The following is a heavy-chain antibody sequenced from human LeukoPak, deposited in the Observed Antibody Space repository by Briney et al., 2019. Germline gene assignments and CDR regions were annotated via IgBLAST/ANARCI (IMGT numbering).Heavy chain of an antibody. CDR2: ISSSGSTI. Sequence: GGSLRLSCAASGFTFSDYYMSWIRQAPGKGLEWVSYISSSGSTIYYADSVKGRFTISRDNAKNSLYLQMNSLRAEDTAVYYCARGPNDYGGNSPYYYYYYMDVWGKGTTVTVSS. CDR1: GFTFSDYY. V-gene: IGHV3-11*04. CDR3: ARGPNDYGGNSPYYYYYYMDV. D-gene: IGHD4-23*01. J-gene: IGHJ6*03.